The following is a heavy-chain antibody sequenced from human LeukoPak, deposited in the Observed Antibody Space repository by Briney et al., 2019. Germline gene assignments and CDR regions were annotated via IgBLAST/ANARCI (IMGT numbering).Heavy chain of an antibody. J-gene: IGHJ6*03. CDR2: IYHSGST. CDR1: GGSISSSYW. V-gene: IGHV4-4*02. D-gene: IGHD2-15*01. CDR3: ARERYCSGGSCYPRGPYYYYYMDV. Sequence: PSETLSLTCGVSGGSISSSYWWSWVRQSPGKGLEWIGEIYHSGSTNYNPSLKSRVTISVDTSKNQFSLKLSSVTAADTAVYYCARERYCSGGSCYPRGPYYYYYMDVWGKGTTVTISS.